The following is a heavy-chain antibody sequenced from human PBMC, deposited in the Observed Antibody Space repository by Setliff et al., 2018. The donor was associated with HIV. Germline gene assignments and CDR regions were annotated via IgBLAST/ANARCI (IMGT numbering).Heavy chain of an antibody. J-gene: IGHJ4*02. CDR2: IIPIFGTT. V-gene: IGHV1-69*05. D-gene: IGHD1-26*01. Sequence: SVKVSCKASGHTFSNYDVIWVRRATGQGLEWMGGIIPIFGTTKYAQKFQGRVTITTDESTYTAYMELSSLTSEDTAVYYCARVTTSGRGSYLYWGQGTLVTVPQ. CDR3: ARVTTSGRGSYLY. CDR1: GHTFSNYD.